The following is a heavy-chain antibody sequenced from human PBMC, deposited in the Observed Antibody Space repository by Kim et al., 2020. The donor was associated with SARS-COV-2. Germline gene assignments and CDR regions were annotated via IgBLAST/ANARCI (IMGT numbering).Heavy chain of an antibody. CDR1: GFTFSKCS. V-gene: IGHV3-48*04. J-gene: IGHJ4*02. CDR2: IGRDGTTT. CDR3: ARDKYDILWQPFDF. Sequence: GGSLRLSCAASGFTFSKCSMNWVRQAPGKGLEWLSYIGRDGTTTFYADSVKGRFTVSRDNTRNSLYLQMNTLRADDTAVYFCARDKYDILWQPFDFWGQGAQVTVSP. D-gene: IGHD3-16*01.